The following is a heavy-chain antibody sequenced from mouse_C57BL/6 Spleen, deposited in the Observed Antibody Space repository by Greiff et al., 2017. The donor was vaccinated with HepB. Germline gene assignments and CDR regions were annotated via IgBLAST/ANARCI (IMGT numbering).Heavy chain of an antibody. CDR2: IDPETGGT. CDR1: GYTFTDYE. Sequence: QVQLQQSGAELVRPGASVTLSCKASGYTFTDYEMHWVKQTPVHGLEWIGAIDPETGGTAYNQKFKGKAILTADKSSSTAYMELRSLTSEDSAVYYFTGGYYLAWFAYWGQGTLATVSA. CDR3: TGGYYLAWFAY. D-gene: IGHD2-3*01. J-gene: IGHJ3*01. V-gene: IGHV1-15*01.